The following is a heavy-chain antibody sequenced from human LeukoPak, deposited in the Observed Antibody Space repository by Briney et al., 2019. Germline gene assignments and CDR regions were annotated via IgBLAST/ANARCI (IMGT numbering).Heavy chain of an antibody. CDR2: ISYDGSNK. J-gene: IGHJ4*02. D-gene: IGHD3-16*02. CDR1: GFTFSSYA. Sequence: GGSLRLSCAASGFTFSSYAMHWVRQAPGKGLEWVAVISYDGSNKYYADSVKGRFTISRDNSKNTLYLQMNSLRAEDTAVYYCARESVITFGGVIVSGLDYWGQGTLVTVSS. CDR3: ARESVITFGGVIVSGLDY. V-gene: IGHV3-30*04.